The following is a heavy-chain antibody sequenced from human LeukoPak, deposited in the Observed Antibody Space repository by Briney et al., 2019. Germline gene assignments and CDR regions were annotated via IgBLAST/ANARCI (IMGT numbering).Heavy chain of an antibody. Sequence: SETLSLTCAVSGGSISSGGYSWSWIRQPPGKGLEWIGYIYHSGSTNYNPSLKSRVTISVDTSKNQFSLKLSSVTAADTAVYYRARNRFGTLPDYWGQGTLVTVSS. D-gene: IGHD3-3*01. V-gene: IGHV4-30-2*01. J-gene: IGHJ4*02. CDR1: GGSISSGGYS. CDR2: IYHSGST. CDR3: ARNRFGTLPDY.